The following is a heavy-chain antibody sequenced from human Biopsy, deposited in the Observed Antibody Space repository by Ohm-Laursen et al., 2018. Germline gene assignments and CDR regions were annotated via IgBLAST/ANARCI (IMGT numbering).Heavy chain of an antibody. CDR2: ISPSGSDV. Sequence: SLRLSCAASEFSFSDYHMAWIRQTPGKGLEWVSNISPSGSDVKSADFARGRFSLSRDNAKKSLYLQMSSLRAEDTAIYYCARNLRLAITMNSGETTHSLHFAMDVWGQGASVIVSS. J-gene: IGHJ6*02. CDR1: EFSFSDYH. V-gene: IGHV3-11*01. CDR3: ARNLRLAITMNSGETTHSLHFAMDV. D-gene: IGHD3/OR15-3a*01.